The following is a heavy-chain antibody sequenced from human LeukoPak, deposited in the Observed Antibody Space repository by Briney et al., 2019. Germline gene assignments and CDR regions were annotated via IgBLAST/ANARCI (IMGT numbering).Heavy chain of an antibody. Sequence: GGSLRLSCAASGFTVSSNYMSWVRQAPGKGLEWVSGISWNSGSIGYADSVKGRFTISRDNAKNSLYLQMNSLRAEDTALYYCAKDTDYDILTGGAVYWGQGTLVTVSS. J-gene: IGHJ4*02. CDR2: ISWNSGSI. CDR3: AKDTDYDILTGGAVY. V-gene: IGHV3-9*01. CDR1: GFTVSSNY. D-gene: IGHD3-9*01.